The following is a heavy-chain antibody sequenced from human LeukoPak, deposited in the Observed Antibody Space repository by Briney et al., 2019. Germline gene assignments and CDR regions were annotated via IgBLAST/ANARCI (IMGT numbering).Heavy chain of an antibody. CDR1: GGSISIGSYY. J-gene: IGHJ6*03. D-gene: IGHD2-2*01. CDR3: ARDKGGCSETTCYVYYYYYMDV. Sequence: PSETLSLTCTVSGGSISIGSYYWSWIRQSAGKGLEWIGRIYTSGSTNYNPSLKSRVTISVDTSKNQFSLKLSSVTAADTAVYYCARDKGGCSETTCYVYYYYYMDVWGKGTTVTISS. CDR2: IYTSGST. V-gene: IGHV4-61*02.